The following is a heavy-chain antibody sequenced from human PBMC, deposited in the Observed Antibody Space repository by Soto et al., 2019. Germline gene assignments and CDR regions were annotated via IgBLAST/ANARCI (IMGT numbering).Heavy chain of an antibody. J-gene: IGHJ4*02. D-gene: IGHD6-13*01. Sequence: PGGSLRLSCAASGFTFSNFALNWVRQAPGKGLEWVSTISASGKSTYYADSVRGRFTISRDNSGNMLFLQMNGLGADDAAVYYCAKDVAATLWGQGALVTV. CDR2: ISASGKST. CDR3: AKDVAATL. CDR1: GFTFSNFA. V-gene: IGHV3-23*01.